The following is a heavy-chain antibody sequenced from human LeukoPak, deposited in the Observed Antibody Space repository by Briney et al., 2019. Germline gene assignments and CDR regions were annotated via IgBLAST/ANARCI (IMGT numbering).Heavy chain of an antibody. Sequence: SETLSLTCTVSGGSISSYYWSWIRQPPGKGLEWIGYIYYSGSTNYNPSLKSRVTISVDTSKNQFSLKLSSVTAADTAVYYCAGGGIGYSSSWSEVYYYYYMDVWGKGTTVTVSS. CDR1: GGSISSYY. CDR3: AGGGIGYSSSWSEVYYYYYMDV. D-gene: IGHD6-13*01. CDR2: IYYSGST. J-gene: IGHJ6*03. V-gene: IGHV4-59*01.